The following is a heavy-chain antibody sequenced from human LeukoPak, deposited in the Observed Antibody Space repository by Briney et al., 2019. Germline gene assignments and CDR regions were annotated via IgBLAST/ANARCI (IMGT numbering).Heavy chain of an antibody. CDR1: GFTFSSYG. CDR2: ISYDGSNK. V-gene: IGHV3-30*18. J-gene: IGHJ5*02. Sequence: GGSLRLSCAASGFTFSSYGMHWVRQAPGKGLERVAVISYDGSNKYYADSVKGRFTISRDNSKNTLYLQMNSLRAEDTAVYYCAKDRYTGSNWFDPWGQGTLVTVSS. CDR3: AKDRYTGSNWFDP. D-gene: IGHD3-16*02.